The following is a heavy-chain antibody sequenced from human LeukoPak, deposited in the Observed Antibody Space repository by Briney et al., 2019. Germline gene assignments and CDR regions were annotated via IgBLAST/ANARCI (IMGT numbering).Heavy chain of an antibody. J-gene: IGHJ4*02. CDR1: GGSISGYY. D-gene: IGHD1-26*01. CDR3: ARHGGSYTFDY. CDR2: ISYSGGT. V-gene: IGHV4-59*08. Sequence: PSETLSLTCTVSGGSISGYYWSWIRQPPGKGLEWIGFISYSGGTNYNPSLKSRVTISVDTSKNQFSLKLNSVTAADTAVYYCARHGGSYTFDYWGRGTLVTVSS.